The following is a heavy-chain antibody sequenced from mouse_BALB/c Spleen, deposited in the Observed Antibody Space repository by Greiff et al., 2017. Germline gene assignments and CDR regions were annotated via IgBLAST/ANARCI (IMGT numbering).Heavy chain of an antibody. V-gene: IGHV2-2*02. Sequence: VKLVESGPGLVQPSQSLSITCTVSGFSLTSYGVHWVRQSPGKGLEWLGVIWSGGSTDYNAAFISRLSISKDNSKSQVFFKMNSLQANDTAIYYCARKGYGYPYAMDYWGQGTSVTVSS. CDR2: IWSGGST. CDR3: ARKGYGYPYAMDY. D-gene: IGHD1-2*01. CDR1: GFSLTSYG. J-gene: IGHJ4*01.